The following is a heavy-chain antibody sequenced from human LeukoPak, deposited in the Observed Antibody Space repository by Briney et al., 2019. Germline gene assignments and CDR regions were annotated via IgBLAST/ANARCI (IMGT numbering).Heavy chain of an antibody. CDR1: GGSFSGYY. Sequence: SETLSLTCAVYGGSFSGYYWSWIRQPPGKGLEWIGEINHSGSTNYNPSLKSRVTISVDTSKNQSSLKLSSVTAADTAVYYCARSSSYYYGSGSYSPFDPWGQGTLVTVSS. V-gene: IGHV4-34*01. CDR2: INHSGST. J-gene: IGHJ5*02. D-gene: IGHD3-10*01. CDR3: ARSSSYYYGSGSYSPFDP.